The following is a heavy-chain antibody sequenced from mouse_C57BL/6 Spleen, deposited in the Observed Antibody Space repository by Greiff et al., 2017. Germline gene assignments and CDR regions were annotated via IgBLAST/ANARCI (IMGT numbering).Heavy chain of an antibody. J-gene: IGHJ4*01. CDR1: GYTFTSYT. CDR2: INPSSGYT. Sequence: QVQLQQSGAELARPGASVKMSCKASGYTFTSYTMHWVKQRPGQGLEWIGYINPSSGYTKYNQKFKDKATLTADKSSSTAYMQLSSLTSEDSAVYYCARYYYSSSYDAMDYWGQGTSVTVSS. V-gene: IGHV1-4*01. D-gene: IGHD1-1*01. CDR3: ARYYYSSSYDAMDY.